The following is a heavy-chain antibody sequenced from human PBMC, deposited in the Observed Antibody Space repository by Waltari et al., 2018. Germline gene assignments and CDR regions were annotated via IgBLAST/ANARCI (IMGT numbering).Heavy chain of an antibody. CDR2: ISNDCTDK. CDR3: AKGLWELPPYYYYVMDV. J-gene: IGHJ6*02. V-gene: IGHV3-30*18. CDR1: GFTFNTFG. D-gene: IGHD1-7*01. Sequence: VQLVESGGGVVQPGGSLRLSCAASGFTFNTFGMHWVRQAQGKGLEWVALISNDCTDKYYGDSVKGRFTISRDNSKNTLHLQMNTLRAEDTAVYYCAKGLWELPPYYYYVMDVWGQGTTVTVSS.